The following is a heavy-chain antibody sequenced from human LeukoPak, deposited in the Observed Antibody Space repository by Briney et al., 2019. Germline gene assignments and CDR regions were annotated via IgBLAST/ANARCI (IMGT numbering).Heavy chain of an antibody. V-gene: IGHV1-18*01. CDR3: AREGITGTKLFDY. CDR2: ISPYNGNA. Sequence: ASVKVSCKASGYIFTSYGIRWVRQAPGQGLEWMRWISPYNGNANHAQKLQGRVTMTTDTSMNTAYMELRSLRSDDTAVYYCAREGITGTKLFDYWGQGTLVTVSS. CDR1: GYIFTSYG. D-gene: IGHD1-7*01. J-gene: IGHJ4*02.